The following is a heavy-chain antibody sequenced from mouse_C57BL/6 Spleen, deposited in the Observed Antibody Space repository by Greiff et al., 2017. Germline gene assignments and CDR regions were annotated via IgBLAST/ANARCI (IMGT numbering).Heavy chain of an antibody. J-gene: IGHJ4*01. Sequence: QVQLKQSGAELVKPGASVKISCKASGYAFSSYWMNWVKQRPGKGLEWIGQIYPGDGDTNYNGKFKGKATLTADKSSSTAYMQLSSLTSEDSAVYFCASYYGSSYAYYYAMDYWGQGTSVTVSS. V-gene: IGHV1-80*01. CDR1: GYAFSSYW. CDR2: IYPGDGDT. CDR3: ASYYGSSYAYYYAMDY. D-gene: IGHD1-1*01.